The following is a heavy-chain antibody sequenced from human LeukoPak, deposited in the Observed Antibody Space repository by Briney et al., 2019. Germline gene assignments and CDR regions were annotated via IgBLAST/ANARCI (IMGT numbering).Heavy chain of an antibody. J-gene: IGHJ6*02. Sequence: SETLSLTCTVSGGAISSSYWSWIRQPPGKGLEWIGDIYYSGSTNYNPSLKSRVTISVDTSKNQFSLKLSSVTAADTAVYYCATSPYYYYGMDVWGQGTTVTVSS. CDR3: ATSPYYYYGMDV. CDR2: IYYSGST. V-gene: IGHV4-59*08. CDR1: GGAISSSY.